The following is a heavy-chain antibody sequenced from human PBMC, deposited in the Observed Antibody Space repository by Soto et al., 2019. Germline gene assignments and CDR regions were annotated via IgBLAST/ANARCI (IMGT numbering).Heavy chain of an antibody. D-gene: IGHD5-12*01. CDR3: TTPWTWDRGYDLDP. Sequence: GGSLRLSCEASGLSFSDAWMSWVRQAPGKGLGWVARIVSKKDNGRIDYAAPVRGRFTISRDDSKSTVYLQMNSLEIEDTGVYYCTTPWTWDRGYDLDPWGQGTLVTVSS. CDR2: IVSKKDNGRI. J-gene: IGHJ5*02. CDR1: GLSFSDAW. V-gene: IGHV3-15*04.